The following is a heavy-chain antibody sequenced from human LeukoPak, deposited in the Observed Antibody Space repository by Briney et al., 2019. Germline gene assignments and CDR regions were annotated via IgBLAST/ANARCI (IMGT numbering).Heavy chain of an antibody. V-gene: IGHV3-48*04. D-gene: IGHD1-14*01. CDR1: GFTFSSYW. CDR2: ISSSGSTI. J-gene: IGHJ1*01. CDR3: ARDSGLTAGNFQH. Sequence: PGGSLRLSCAASGFTFSSYWMNWVRQAPGKGLEWVSYISSSGSTIYYADSVKGRFTISRDNAKNSLYLQMNSLRAEDTAVYYCARDSGLTAGNFQHWGQGTLVTVSS.